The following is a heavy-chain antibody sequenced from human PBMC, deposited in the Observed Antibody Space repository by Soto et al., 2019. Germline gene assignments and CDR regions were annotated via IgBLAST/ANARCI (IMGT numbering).Heavy chain of an antibody. CDR2: ISAYNGNT. Sequence: XSVKVSCNASGYPFTSYGIIWVRQAPGQGLEWMGWISAYNGNTNYAQKLQGRVTMTTDTSTSTAYMELRSLRSDDTAVYYCARDRRCSSTSCYTFGNWFDPWGQGTLVTVSS. D-gene: IGHD2-2*02. CDR3: ARDRRCSSTSCYTFGNWFDP. CDR1: GYPFTSYG. V-gene: IGHV1-18*04. J-gene: IGHJ5*02.